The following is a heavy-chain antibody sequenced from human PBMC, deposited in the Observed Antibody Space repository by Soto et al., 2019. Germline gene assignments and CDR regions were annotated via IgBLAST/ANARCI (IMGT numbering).Heavy chain of an antibody. CDR1: GFTFGDYV. D-gene: IGHD4-17*01. CDR3: TRAYGGNSGYYYYYGMDV. CDR2: IRSKAYGGTT. Sequence: GGSLRLSCTASGFTFGDYVMSWVRQAPGKGLEWVGFIRSKAYGGTTEYAASVKGRFTISRDDSKSIAYLQINSLKTEDTAVYYCTRAYGGNSGYYYYYGMDVWGQGTTVTVSS. J-gene: IGHJ6*02. V-gene: IGHV3-49*04.